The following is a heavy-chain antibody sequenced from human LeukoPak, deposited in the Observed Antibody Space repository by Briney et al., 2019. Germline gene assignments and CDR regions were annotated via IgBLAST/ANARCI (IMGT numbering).Heavy chain of an antibody. D-gene: IGHD5-24*01. V-gene: IGHV3-74*01. CDR3: GRGGDGIDF. CDR2: INQDESKA. CDR1: GFTFRNYW. Sequence: PGGSLRLSGAVSGFTFRNYWMHWGRQPPGQGLVWGSRINQDESKAYADSVRGRFTVSSDNDQNLLYLHLSGLRDEDTAVYFCGRGGDGIDFWGQGTTVIVSS. J-gene: IGHJ3*01.